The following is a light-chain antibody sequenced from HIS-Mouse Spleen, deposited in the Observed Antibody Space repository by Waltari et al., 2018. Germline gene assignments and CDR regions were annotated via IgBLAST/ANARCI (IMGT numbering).Light chain of an antibody. CDR2: DVS. Sequence: QSALTQPASVSGSPGQSITISCTGTSSDVGGYNYVSWYQQHPGKAPKLMIYDVSNRPSGFSNGFSGSKSGNTASLTISGLQAEDEADYYCSSYTRSSTYVFGPGTKVTVL. CDR3: SSYTRSSTYV. CDR1: SSDVGGYNY. J-gene: IGLJ1*01. V-gene: IGLV2-14*03.